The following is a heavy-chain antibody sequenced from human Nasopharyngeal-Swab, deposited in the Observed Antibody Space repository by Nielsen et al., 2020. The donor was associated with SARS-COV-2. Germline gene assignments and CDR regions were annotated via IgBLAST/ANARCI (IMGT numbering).Heavy chain of an antibody. D-gene: IGHD3-16*01. CDR2: IYYSAST. J-gene: IGHJ6*02. Sequence: SETLSLTCTVSGGSISSYYWTWIRQPPGKGLEYIGYIYYSASTNYNPSLKSRVTISADTSKNQFSLKVSSVTAADTAVYYCARGGRPMMSTDVWGQGTTVTVSS. V-gene: IGHV4-59*01. CDR3: ARGGRPMMSTDV. CDR1: GGSISSYY.